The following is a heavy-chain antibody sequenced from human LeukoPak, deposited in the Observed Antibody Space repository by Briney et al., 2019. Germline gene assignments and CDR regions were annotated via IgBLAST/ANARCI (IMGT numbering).Heavy chain of an antibody. D-gene: IGHD2-15*01. CDR2: ISYDGSNK. Sequence: PGGSLRLSCAASEIIFSSYDLHWVRQAPGKGLEWVAFISYDGSNKYYADSVKGRFTISRDNSKNTLYLQMNSLRAEDTAVYYCAKRGSGVDYWGQGTLVTVSS. CDR3: AKRGSGVDY. CDR1: EIIFSSYD. V-gene: IGHV3-30*02. J-gene: IGHJ4*02.